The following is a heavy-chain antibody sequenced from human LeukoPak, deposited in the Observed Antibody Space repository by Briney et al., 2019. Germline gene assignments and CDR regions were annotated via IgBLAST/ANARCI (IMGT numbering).Heavy chain of an antibody. Sequence: SETLSLTCAVYGGSFSGYDWSWIRQPPGKGLEWIGEINHSGSTNYNPSLKSRVTMSVDTSKNQFSLKLSSVTAADTAVYYCARGQGSSSWYQWFDPWGQGTLVTVSS. V-gene: IGHV4-34*01. D-gene: IGHD6-13*01. J-gene: IGHJ5*02. CDR3: ARGQGSSSWYQWFDP. CDR1: GGSFSGYD. CDR2: INHSGST.